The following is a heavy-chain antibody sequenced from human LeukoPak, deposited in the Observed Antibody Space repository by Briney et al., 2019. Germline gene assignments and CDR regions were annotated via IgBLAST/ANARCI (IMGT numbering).Heavy chain of an antibody. V-gene: IGHV4-4*07. J-gene: IGHJ4*02. D-gene: IGHD6-19*01. CDR3: AREGDLAGIDY. Sequence: SETLSLTCTVSGGSINNYYWSWIRQPAGKGLEWIGLIYSSGSTSYNPSLKSRVTISVDTSKNQFSLKLSSVTAADTAVYYCAREGDLAGIDYWGQGTLVTVSS. CDR2: IYSSGST. CDR1: GGSINNYY.